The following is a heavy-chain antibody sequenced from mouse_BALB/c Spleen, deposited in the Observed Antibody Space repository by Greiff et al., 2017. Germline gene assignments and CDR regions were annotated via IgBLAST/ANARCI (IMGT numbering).Heavy chain of an antibody. D-gene: IGHD4-1*01. J-gene: IGHJ3*01. Sequence: EVHLVESGGGLVQPGGSLKLSCAASGFTFSSYTMSWVRQTPEKRLEWVAYISNGGGSTYYPDTVKGRFTISRDNAKNTLYLQMSSLKSEDTAMYYCARQAWDVGGWFAYWGQGTLVTVSA. CDR3: ARQAWDVGGWFAY. CDR1: GFTFSSYT. V-gene: IGHV5-12-2*01. CDR2: ISNGGGST.